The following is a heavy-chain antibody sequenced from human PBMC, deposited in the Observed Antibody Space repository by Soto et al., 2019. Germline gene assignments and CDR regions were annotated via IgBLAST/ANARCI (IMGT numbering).Heavy chain of an antibody. CDR2: ISGSGGST. J-gene: IGHJ6*02. Sequence: GGSLRLSCAASGFTFSSYAMSWVRQAPGKGLEWVSAISGSGGSTYYADSVKGRFTISRDNSKNTLYLQMNSLRAEGTAVYYCAKRGVKIFGGVNYYYYGMDVWGQGTTVTVSS. CDR3: AKRGVKIFGGVNYYYYGMDV. CDR1: GFTFSSYA. V-gene: IGHV3-23*01. D-gene: IGHD3-3*01.